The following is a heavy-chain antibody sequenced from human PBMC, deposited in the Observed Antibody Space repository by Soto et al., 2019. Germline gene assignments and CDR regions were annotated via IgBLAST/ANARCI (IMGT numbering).Heavy chain of an antibody. Sequence: QVQLVQSGAEVKKPGASVKVSCKASGYTFTSYGISWVRQAPGQGLEWMGWISAYNGNTNYAQKLQGRVTMTADTSTSTAYMELRSLRSDDTAVYYCAKRGYDISRDPYGMDVWGQGTTVTVSS. V-gene: IGHV1-18*01. J-gene: IGHJ6*02. CDR2: ISAYNGNT. D-gene: IGHD3-9*01. CDR3: AKRGYDISRDPYGMDV. CDR1: GYTFTSYG.